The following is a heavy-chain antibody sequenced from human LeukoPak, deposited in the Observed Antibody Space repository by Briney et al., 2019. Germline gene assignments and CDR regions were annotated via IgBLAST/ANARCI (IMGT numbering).Heavy chain of an antibody. D-gene: IGHD3-16*01. CDR1: GFTFRSYA. Sequence: GGSLRLSCAASGFTFRSYAMSWVRQAPGNGLEWVSAVGGSDGKTYYADSVKGRFTISRDNSKNTLYLQMNSLRAEDTALYYCAKEAHYPHMGTYLITIDSWGQGTLVTVSS. J-gene: IGHJ4*02. CDR2: VGGSDGKT. CDR3: AKEAHYPHMGTYLITIDS. V-gene: IGHV3-23*01.